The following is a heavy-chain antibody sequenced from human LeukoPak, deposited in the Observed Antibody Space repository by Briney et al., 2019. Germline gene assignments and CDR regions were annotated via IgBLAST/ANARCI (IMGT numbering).Heavy chain of an antibody. D-gene: IGHD3-3*01. V-gene: IGHV3-23*01. CDR1: GFAFSSYA. Sequence: GGSQRLSCAASGFAFSSYAMSWVRQAPGKGLEWVSGISGSGGNTYNADSVKGRFTISRDNAKNSLYLQMNSLRAEDTAVYYCARVLSGYSFPSYFDYWGQGTLVTVSS. J-gene: IGHJ4*02. CDR3: ARVLSGYSFPSYFDY. CDR2: ISGSGGNT.